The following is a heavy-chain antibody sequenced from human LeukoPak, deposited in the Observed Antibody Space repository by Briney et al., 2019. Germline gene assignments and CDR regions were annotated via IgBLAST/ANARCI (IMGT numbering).Heavy chain of an antibody. V-gene: IGHV4-61*01. D-gene: IGHD6-19*01. J-gene: IGHJ4*02. CDR1: GGSISSSSYY. CDR2: IYYSGST. CDR3: ARGKAVAGIVDY. Sequence: PSETLSLTCTVSGGSISSSSYYWSWIRQPPGKGLEWIGYIYYSGSTNYNPSLKSRVTISVDTSKNQFSLKLSSVTAADTAVYYCARGKAVAGIVDYWGQGTLVTVSS.